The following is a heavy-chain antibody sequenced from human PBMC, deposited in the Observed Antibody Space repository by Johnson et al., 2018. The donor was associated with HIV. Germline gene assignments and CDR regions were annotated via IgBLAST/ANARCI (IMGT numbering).Heavy chain of an antibody. CDR1: EFTFDDYG. V-gene: IGHV3-7*03. CDR2: IKQDGSDI. CDR3: ARPEGKMGGAFDI. J-gene: IGHJ3*02. Sequence: DVQVVESGGGVVRPGGSLRLSCAASEFTFDDYGMSWVRQAPGKGLEWVANIKQDGSDIYYVDSVKGRFTISRDNAKNSLYLQMNSLRAEDTGGYYCARPEGKMGGAFDIWGQGTMVTVSS. D-gene: IGHD3-16*01.